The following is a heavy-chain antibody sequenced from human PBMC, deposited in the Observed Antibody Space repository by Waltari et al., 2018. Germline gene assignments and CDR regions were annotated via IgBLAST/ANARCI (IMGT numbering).Heavy chain of an antibody. V-gene: IGHV3-66*03. CDR3: AKKPAPSSSWYRDYGMDV. CDR2: IYSGGST. D-gene: IGHD6-13*01. CDR1: GFTVSSNY. J-gene: IGHJ6*02. Sequence: EVQLVESGGGLIQPGGSLRLSCAASGFTVSSNYMSWVRQAPGRGLEWVSVIYSGGSTDYAESVKGRFTISRDNSKNTLYLQMNSLRAEDTAVYYGAKKPAPSSSWYRDYGMDVWGQGTTVTVSS.